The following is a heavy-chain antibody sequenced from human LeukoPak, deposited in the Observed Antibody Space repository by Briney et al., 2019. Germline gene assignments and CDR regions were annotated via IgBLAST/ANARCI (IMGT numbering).Heavy chain of an antibody. D-gene: IGHD2-15*01. J-gene: IGHJ1*01. V-gene: IGHV3-48*01. CDR3: AKDKSCSGGSCYHPEYFQH. Sequence: PGGSLRLSCAASGFTFSSYSMNWVRQAPGKGLEWVSYISSSSSTIYYADSVKGRFTISRDNSKNTLYLQMNSLRAEDTAVYYCAKDKSCSGGSCYHPEYFQHWGQGTLVTVSS. CDR1: GFTFSSYS. CDR2: ISSSSSTI.